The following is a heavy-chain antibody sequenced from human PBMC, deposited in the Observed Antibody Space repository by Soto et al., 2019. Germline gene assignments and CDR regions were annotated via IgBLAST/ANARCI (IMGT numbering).Heavy chain of an antibody. CDR3: AHRPIVGAAI. Sequence: QVQLQESGPGLVKPSGTLALTCAVFGGSLSNRNWWTWVRQPPGKGLDWIGEIFHSGRTNYNSSLMGRVTISVDKANNQFSLKLSSVTAADTAVYYCAHRPIVGAAIWGQGTLVTVSS. J-gene: IGHJ4*02. V-gene: IGHV4-4*02. CDR1: GGSLSNRNW. CDR2: IFHSGRT. D-gene: IGHD1-26*01.